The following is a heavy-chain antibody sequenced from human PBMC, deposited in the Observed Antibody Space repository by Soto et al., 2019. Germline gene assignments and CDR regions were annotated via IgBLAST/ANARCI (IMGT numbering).Heavy chain of an antibody. D-gene: IGHD1-1*01. CDR2: INPNSGGT. J-gene: IGHJ6*02. CDR1: GYTFTAYY. Sequence: ASVKVSCKASGYTFTAYYMHWVRQAPGQGLEWMGWINPNSGGTNYAQKFQGWVTMTRDTSISTAYMELSRLRSDDTAVYYCARDSPVQLERDYYYYYGMDVWGQGTTVTVSS. V-gene: IGHV1-2*04. CDR3: ARDSPVQLERDYYYYYGMDV.